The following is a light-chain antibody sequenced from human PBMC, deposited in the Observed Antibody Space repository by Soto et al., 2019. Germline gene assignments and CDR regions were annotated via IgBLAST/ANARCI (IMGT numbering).Light chain of an antibody. CDR3: AAWDDSLSGWV. Sequence: QSVLTQPPSASGTPGQRVTISCSGSSSNIGSNYVYWYQQLPGTAPKLLIYRNNQRPSGVPDRFSGSKSGTSASLAISGLGSEDEADYYCAAWDDSLSGWVFGGGTKLTVL. V-gene: IGLV1-47*01. J-gene: IGLJ3*02. CDR1: SSNIGSNY. CDR2: RNN.